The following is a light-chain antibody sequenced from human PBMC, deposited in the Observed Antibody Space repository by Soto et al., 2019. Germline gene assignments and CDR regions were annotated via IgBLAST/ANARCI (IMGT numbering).Light chain of an antibody. CDR2: WAS. V-gene: IGKV4-1*01. Sequence: IEITHSPDSLSMSLGDMPTIIRKSSQSVLSSSNNKNYLAWYQQKPGQPPKVLIYWASTRESGVPDRFSGSGSGTDFTLTISSLRAEDVAVYYCQHYYSSPLTFGGGTKV. J-gene: IGKJ4*01. CDR1: QSVLSSSNNKNY. CDR3: QHYYSSPLT.